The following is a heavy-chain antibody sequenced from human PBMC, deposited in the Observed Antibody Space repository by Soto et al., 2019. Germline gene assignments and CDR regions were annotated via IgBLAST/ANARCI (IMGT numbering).Heavy chain of an antibody. CDR2: ISYDGSNK. V-gene: IGHV3-30*18. CDR1: GFTFSSYG. D-gene: IGHD3-22*01. CDR3: AKAPLSGYGFFDY. Sequence: GGSLRLCCADGGFTFSSYGMHWVRQAPGKGLEWVAVISYDGSNKYYADSVKGRFTISRDNSKNTLYLQMNSLRAEDTAVYYCAKAPLSGYGFFDYWGQGT. J-gene: IGHJ4*02.